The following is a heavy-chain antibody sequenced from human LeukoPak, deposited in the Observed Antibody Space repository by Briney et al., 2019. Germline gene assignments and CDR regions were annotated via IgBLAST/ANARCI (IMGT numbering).Heavy chain of an antibody. V-gene: IGHV1-8*01. CDR1: GYTFTSYD. D-gene: IGHD3-10*01. CDR2: MNPNSGNT. J-gene: IGHJ5*02. Sequence: GASVKVSCKASGYTFTSYDINWVRQATGQGLEWMGWMNPNSGNTGYARKFQGRVTMTRNTSISTAYMELSSLRSEDTAVYYCARGRRGRSRTSHNWFDPWGQGTLVTVSS. CDR3: ARGRRGRSRTSHNWFDP.